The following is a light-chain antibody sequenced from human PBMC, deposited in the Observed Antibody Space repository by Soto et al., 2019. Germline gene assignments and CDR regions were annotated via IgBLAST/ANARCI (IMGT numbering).Light chain of an antibody. V-gene: IGKV1-27*01. J-gene: IGKJ1*01. CDR1: QSVSGW. CDR3: QQYGSSPRT. CDR2: AAS. Sequence: DIQITQSPSTLSASVGDTVTVTFRASQSVSGWLAWYQQKPGKVPKLLIYAASTLQSGVPSRFSGSGSGTDFTLTISRLEPEDFAVYYCQQYGSSPRTFGQGTKVDIK.